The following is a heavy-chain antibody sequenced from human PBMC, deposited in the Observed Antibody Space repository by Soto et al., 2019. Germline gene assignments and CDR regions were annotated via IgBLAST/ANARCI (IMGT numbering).Heavy chain of an antibody. CDR3: ARGVTSGIVGAYNWFDP. Sequence: ASVKVSCKASGYTFTGYYMHWVRQAPGQGLEWMGWINPNSGGTNYAQKFQGRVTMTRDTSISTAYMELSRLRSGDTAVYYCARGVTSGIVGAYNWFDPWGQGTLVTVSS. V-gene: IGHV1-2*02. CDR2: INPNSGGT. CDR1: GYTFTGYY. D-gene: IGHD1-26*01. J-gene: IGHJ5*02.